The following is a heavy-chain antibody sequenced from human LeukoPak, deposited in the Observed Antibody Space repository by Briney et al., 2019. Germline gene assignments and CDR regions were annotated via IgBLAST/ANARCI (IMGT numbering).Heavy chain of an antibody. V-gene: IGHV4-39*01. Sequence: PSETLSLTCTVSGGSISSSSYYWGWIRQPPGKGLEWIGSIYYSGSTYYNPSLKSRVTISVDTSKNQFSLKLSSVTAADTAVYYCARPATLGYCSSTSCWVLDAFDIWGQGTMVTVSS. CDR3: ARPATLGYCSSTSCWVLDAFDI. CDR2: IYYSGST. D-gene: IGHD2-2*01. CDR1: GGSISSSSYY. J-gene: IGHJ3*02.